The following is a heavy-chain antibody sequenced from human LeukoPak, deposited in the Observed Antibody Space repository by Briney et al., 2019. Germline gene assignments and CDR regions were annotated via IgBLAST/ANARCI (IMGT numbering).Heavy chain of an antibody. CDR3: ARDRSNSHMDV. D-gene: IGHD4-11*01. J-gene: IGHJ6*02. V-gene: IGHV3-33*08. Sequence: AGGSLRLSCAASGLTFRSYGMHWVRQAPGKGLEWVAIIWYDGSDEYYADSVKGRFTISRDNSKYTLYLQMNSLRAEDTAVYYCARDRSNSHMDVWGQGTTVTVSS. CDR1: GLTFRSYG. CDR2: IWYDGSDE.